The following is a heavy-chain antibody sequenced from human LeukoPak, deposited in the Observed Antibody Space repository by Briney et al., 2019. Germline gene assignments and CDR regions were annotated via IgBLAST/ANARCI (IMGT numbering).Heavy chain of an antibody. V-gene: IGHV4-59*08. CDR1: GGSFNRYY. D-gene: IGHD3-9*01. Sequence: PSETLSLTCTVSGGSFNRYYWSWIRQPPGKGLEWIGFVSYSGTTDYNPSLKSRVTISKDTSKSQLSLKLTSVTAADTAVYYCARHPSADPAYFFDYWGQGTLVTVSS. J-gene: IGHJ4*02. CDR3: ARHPSADPAYFFDY. CDR2: VSYSGTT.